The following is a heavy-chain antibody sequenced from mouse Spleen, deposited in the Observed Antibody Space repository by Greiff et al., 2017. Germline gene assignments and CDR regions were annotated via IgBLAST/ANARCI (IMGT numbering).Heavy chain of an antibody. D-gene: IGHD2-4*01. V-gene: IGHV1-64*01. CDR2: IHPNSGST. CDR3: ARAMISYYAMDY. CDR1: GYTFTSYW. J-gene: IGHJ4*01. Sequence: QVQLKQPGAELVKPGASVKLSCKASGYTFTSYWMHWVKQRPGQGLEWIGMIHPNSGSTNYNEKFKSKATLTVDKSSSTAYMQLSSLTSEDSAVYYCARAMISYYAMDYWGQGTSVTVSS.